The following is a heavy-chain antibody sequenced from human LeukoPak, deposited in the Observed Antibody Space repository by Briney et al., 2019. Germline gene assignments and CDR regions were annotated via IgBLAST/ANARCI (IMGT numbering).Heavy chain of an antibody. D-gene: IGHD6-6*01. CDR2: ISWNSGSI. CDR3: ARGGAARPDY. Sequence: GGSLRLSCAASGFTFDDYAMHWVRQAPGKGLEWVSGISWNSGSIGYADSVKGRFTISRDNARNSLYLQMNTLRAEDTAVYFCARGGAARPDYWGRGTLVSVSS. CDR1: GFTFDDYA. J-gene: IGHJ4*02. V-gene: IGHV3-9*01.